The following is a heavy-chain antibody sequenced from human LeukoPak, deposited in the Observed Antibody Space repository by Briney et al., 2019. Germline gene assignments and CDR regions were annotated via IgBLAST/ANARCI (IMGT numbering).Heavy chain of an antibody. CDR1: GFTFSSYE. CDR3: ARDRAMDV. V-gene: IGHV3-48*03. CDR2: INANGDNT. Sequence: GGSLRLSCAASGFTFSSYEMNWVRQAPGQGLEWVSVINANGDNTNYADSVRGRFTISRDNAKNSLYLQMNSLRAEDTAVYYCARDRAMDVWGKGTTVTISS. J-gene: IGHJ6*03.